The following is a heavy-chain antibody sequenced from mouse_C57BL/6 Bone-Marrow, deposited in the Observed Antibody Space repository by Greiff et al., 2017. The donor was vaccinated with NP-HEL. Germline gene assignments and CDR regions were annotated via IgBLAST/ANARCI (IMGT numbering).Heavy chain of an antibody. CDR2: ISDGGSYT. J-gene: IGHJ1*03. D-gene: IGHD1-1*01. V-gene: IGHV5-4*03. Sequence: EVKVVESGGGLVKPGGSLKLSCAASGFTFSSYAMSWVRQTPEKRLEWVATISDGGSYTYYPDNVKGRFTISRDNAKNNLYLQMSHLKSEDTAMYYCARITTVVELTGYFDVWGTGTTVTVSS. CDR3: ARITTVVELTGYFDV. CDR1: GFTFSSYA.